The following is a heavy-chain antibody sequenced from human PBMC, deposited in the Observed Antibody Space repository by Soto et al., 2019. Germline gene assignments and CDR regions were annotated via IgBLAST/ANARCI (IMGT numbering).Heavy chain of an antibody. J-gene: IGHJ4*02. V-gene: IGHV3-53*01. D-gene: IGHD6-13*01. CDR3: ARDSETSSSWSLDY. CDR1: GFNVSSDY. Sequence: EVQLVESGGGLIQPGGSLRLSCVASGFNVSSDYMNWVRQAPGKGLEWVSVLSTGGFTYYADSVKGRFTISRDSSKNTLYLQMNSLRVEDTAVYYCARDSETSSSWSLDYWGQGVLVTFSS. CDR2: LSTGGFT.